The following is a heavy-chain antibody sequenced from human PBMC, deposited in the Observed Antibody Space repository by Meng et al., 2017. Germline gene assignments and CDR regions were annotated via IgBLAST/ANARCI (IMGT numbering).Heavy chain of an antibody. CDR2: INTNTGNP. J-gene: IGHJ5*02. V-gene: IGHV7-4-1*02. Sequence: QVSLVQSWVEFKKPGASGKVSCKASGYTFTSYAMNWVRQAPGQGLEWMGWINTNTGNPTYAQGFTGRFVFSLDTSVSTAYLQISSLKAEDTAVYYCARLVAGTFGQLFDPWGQGTLVTVSS. CDR3: ARLVAGTFGQLFDP. D-gene: IGHD2-15*01. CDR1: GYTFTSYA.